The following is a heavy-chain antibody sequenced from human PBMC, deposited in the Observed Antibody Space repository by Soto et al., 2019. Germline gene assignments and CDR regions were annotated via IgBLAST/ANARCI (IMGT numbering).Heavy chain of an antibody. D-gene: IGHD4-17*01. CDR3: ASWHLREHAYDI. CDR1: GFTVSGKKY. J-gene: IGHJ3*02. Sequence: DVQLVESGGGLIQPGGSLRLSCAASGFTVSGKKYLAWVRQAPGKGLEWVSALYDVDGTYYADSVKGRFTTSADSSKTIVYPQMNCLRPDDTAVYYCASWHLREHAYDIWGQGTAVTVSS. V-gene: IGHV3-53*01. CDR2: LYDVDGT.